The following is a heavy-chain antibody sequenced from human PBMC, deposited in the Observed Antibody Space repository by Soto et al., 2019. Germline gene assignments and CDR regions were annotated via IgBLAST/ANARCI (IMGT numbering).Heavy chain of an antibody. CDR1: GFTFSSNG. CDR3: AKALGYCSSTSCWDNLDY. V-gene: IGHV3-30*18. Sequence: GGSLRLSCAASGFTFSSNGMHWVRQAPGKGLEWVAVISYDGSNKYYVDSVKGRFTISRDNSNNTLYLQMNNLRAEDTAMYYCAKALGYCSSTSCWDNLDYWGQGTLVPVSS. D-gene: IGHD2-2*01. J-gene: IGHJ4*02. CDR2: ISYDGSNK.